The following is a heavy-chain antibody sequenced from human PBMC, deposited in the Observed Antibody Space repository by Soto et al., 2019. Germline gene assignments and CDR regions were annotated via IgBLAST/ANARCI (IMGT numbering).Heavy chain of an antibody. J-gene: IGHJ5*02. D-gene: IGHD6-13*01. CDR3: ARGIAAAVWFDP. CDR2: IYHSGST. CDR1: GGSISSSNW. Sequence: SETLSLTCAVSGGSISSSNWWSGVRQPPGKGLEWIGEIYHSGSTIYNAALEGRVTISVDTSKNQFSLKLRSVTAADTAVYYCARGIAAAVWFDPWGQGTLVTVSS. V-gene: IGHV4-4*02.